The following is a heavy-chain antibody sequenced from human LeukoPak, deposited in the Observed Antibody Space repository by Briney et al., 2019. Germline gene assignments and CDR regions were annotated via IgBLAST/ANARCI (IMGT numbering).Heavy chain of an antibody. V-gene: IGHV4-59*01. CDR1: GGSISSYY. D-gene: IGHD2-15*01. J-gene: IGHJ5*02. CDR3: ARGYCSGGGCYPRGNWFDP. CDR2: IYYSGST. Sequence: SSETLSLTCTVSGGSISSYYWSWIRQPPGKGLEWIGYIYYSGSTKYKPSLKSRVTISVDTSKNQFSLKLRSVTAADTAVYYCARGYCSGGGCYPRGNWFDPWGQGTLVIVSS.